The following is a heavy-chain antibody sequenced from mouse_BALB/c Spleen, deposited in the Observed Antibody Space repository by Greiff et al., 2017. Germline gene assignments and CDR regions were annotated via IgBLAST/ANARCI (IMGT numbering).Heavy chain of an antibody. CDR1: GYNFTSYW. Sequence: QVQLQQSGAELVKPGTSVKLSCKASGYNFTSYWINWVKLRPGQGLEWIGDIYPGSGSTNYNEKFKSKATLTVDTSSSTAYMQLSSLASEDSALYYCARFAYWGQGTLVTVS. CDR3: ARFAY. V-gene: IGHV1-55*01. J-gene: IGHJ3*01. CDR2: IYPGSGST.